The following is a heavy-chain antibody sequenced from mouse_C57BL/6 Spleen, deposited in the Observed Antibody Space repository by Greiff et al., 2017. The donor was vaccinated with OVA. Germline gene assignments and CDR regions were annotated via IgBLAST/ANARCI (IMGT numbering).Heavy chain of an antibody. D-gene: IGHD1-1*01. Sequence: EVQRVESGGGLVQPGGSLSLSCAASGFTFTDYYMSWVRQPPGKALEWLGFIRNKANGYTTEYSASVKGRFTISRDNSQSILYLQMNALRAEDSATYYCARSHYGSRSPGYAMDYWGQGTSVTVSS. CDR2: IRNKANGYTT. CDR1: GFTFTDYY. J-gene: IGHJ4*01. V-gene: IGHV7-3*01. CDR3: ARSHYGSRSPGYAMDY.